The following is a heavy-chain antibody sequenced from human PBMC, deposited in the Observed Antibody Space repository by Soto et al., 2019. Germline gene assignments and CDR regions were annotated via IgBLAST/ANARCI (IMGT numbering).Heavy chain of an antibody. V-gene: IGHV3-11*01. D-gene: IGHD3-10*01. CDR2: ISSSSGTI. J-gene: IGHJ4*02. CDR1: GFTFSDYY. CDR3: TSHYYGSGSYYNMYY. Sequence: GGSLRLSCAASGFTFSDYYMTWIRQAPGSGLEWVSYISSSSGTISYANSVKGRFTISRDNAQNSLYLQMTSLRAEDTAVYYCTSHYYGSGSYYNMYYWGKGTLVTVSS.